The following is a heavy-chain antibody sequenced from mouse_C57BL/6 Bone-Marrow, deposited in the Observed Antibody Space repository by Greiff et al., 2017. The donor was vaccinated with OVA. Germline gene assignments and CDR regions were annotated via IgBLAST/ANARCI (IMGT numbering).Heavy chain of an antibody. V-gene: IGHV14-4*01. Sequence: VQLQQSGAELVRPGASVKLSCTASGFNIKDDYMHWVKQRPEQGLEWIGWIDPENGDTEYASKFQGKATITADTSSNTAYLQLSSLTSEDTAVYYCTQSTMVTRGFAYWGQGTLVTVSA. D-gene: IGHD2-1*01. CDR2: IDPENGDT. J-gene: IGHJ3*01. CDR3: TQSTMVTRGFAY. CDR1: GFNIKDDY.